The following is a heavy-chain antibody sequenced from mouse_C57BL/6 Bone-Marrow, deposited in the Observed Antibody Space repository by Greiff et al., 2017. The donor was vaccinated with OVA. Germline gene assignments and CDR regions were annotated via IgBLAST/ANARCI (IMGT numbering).Heavy chain of an antibody. J-gene: IGHJ2*01. CDR2: IGPVRGST. CDR1: GYTFTAYN. V-gene: IGHV1-77*01. CDR3: AIKTFPGYFGY. Sequence: QVQLQQSGAELVKPGASVKISCKASGYTFTAYNINRVKQKHGQGLEWIGRIGPVRGSTYYNEKFKGKATLTADKSSSTAYMQLSSLTSEDSAVYFCAIKTFPGYFGYWGQGPTLTVSS.